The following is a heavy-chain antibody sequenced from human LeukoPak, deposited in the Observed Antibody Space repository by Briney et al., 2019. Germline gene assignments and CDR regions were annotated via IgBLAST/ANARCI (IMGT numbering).Heavy chain of an antibody. CDR3: ARQLTEHFYH. J-gene: IGHJ1*01. CDR1: GFTFASYA. CDR2: ITNSGRV. D-gene: IGHD3-3*02. Sequence: HPGGSLRLSCAASGFTFASYAMAWVRQAPGKGLEWVSDITNSGRVHYADSVKGRFTISRDDNKSTLYLQLNDLRVEDTAIYFCARQLTEHFYHWGQGTQVTVSS. V-gene: IGHV3-23*05.